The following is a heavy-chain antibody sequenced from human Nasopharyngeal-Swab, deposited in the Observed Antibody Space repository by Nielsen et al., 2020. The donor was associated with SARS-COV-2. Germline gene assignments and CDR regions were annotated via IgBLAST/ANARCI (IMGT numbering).Heavy chain of an antibody. Sequence: LSLTCAASGFTFSSYSMNWIRQAPGKGLEWVSYISSSGSTIYYADSVKGRFTISRDNAKNSLYLQMNSLRDEDTAVYYCAKGLRAVAAHPAGYWGQGTLVTVSS. CDR1: GFTFSSYS. V-gene: IGHV3-48*02. D-gene: IGHD6-19*01. CDR3: AKGLRAVAAHPAGY. J-gene: IGHJ4*02. CDR2: ISSSGSTI.